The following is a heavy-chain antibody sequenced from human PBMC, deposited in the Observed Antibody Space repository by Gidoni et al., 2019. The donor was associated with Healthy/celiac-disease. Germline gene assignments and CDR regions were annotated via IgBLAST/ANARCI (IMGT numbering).Heavy chain of an antibody. CDR2: ISSSGSTI. CDR3: ARDDLEWLPTRNYYYYGMDV. V-gene: IGHV3-48*03. CDR1: GFTFSSYE. D-gene: IGHD3-3*01. J-gene: IGHJ6*02. Sequence: EVQLVESGGGLVQPGGSLRLSCAASGFTFSSYEMNWVRQAPGKGLEWVSYISSSGSTIYYADSVKGRFTISRDNAKNSLYLQMNSLRAEDTAVYYCARDDLEWLPTRNYYYYGMDVWGQGTTVTVSS.